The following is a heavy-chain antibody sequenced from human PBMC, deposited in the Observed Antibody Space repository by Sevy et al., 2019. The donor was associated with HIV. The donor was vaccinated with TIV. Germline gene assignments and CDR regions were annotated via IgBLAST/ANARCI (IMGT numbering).Heavy chain of an antibody. V-gene: IGHV1-18*01. Sequence: ASVKVSCKASGYTFTSYGPSWVRQAPGQGFEWMGGIRPYNGNTDYAQKLQGRVTVTTDTSTTTAYMELRSLRSDDTALYYCARLLGSTEFGYYFDYWGQGTLVTVSS. CDR1: GYTFTSYG. CDR2: IRPYNGNT. D-gene: IGHD1-26*01. CDR3: ARLLGSTEFGYYFDY. J-gene: IGHJ4*02.